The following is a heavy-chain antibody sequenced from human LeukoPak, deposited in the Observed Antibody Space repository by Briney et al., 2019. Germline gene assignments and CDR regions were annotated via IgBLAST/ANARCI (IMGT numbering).Heavy chain of an antibody. CDR2: IYYSVST. J-gene: IGHJ4*02. CDR3: ARTTVTEPFDY. D-gene: IGHD1-14*01. CDR1: GGSISSYY. Sequence: SGALSLTCTVSGGSISSYYWSWIRQPPGKGREWIGYIYYSVSTNYNPSLKSRVPISVDTSKNQFSLKLSSVTAADTAVYYCARTTVTEPFDYWGQGTLVTVPS. V-gene: IGHV4-59*01.